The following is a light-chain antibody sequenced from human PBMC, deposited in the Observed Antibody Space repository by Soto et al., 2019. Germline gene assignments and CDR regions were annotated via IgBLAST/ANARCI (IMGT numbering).Light chain of an antibody. CDR1: HSVSSN. J-gene: IGKJ5*01. V-gene: IGKV3-15*01. CDR2: DTS. Sequence: EIVMTQSPATLSVSPVERATLSCRASHSVSSNLAWYQQKPGQAPRLLIYDTSTRATGIPARFSGSGSGTDFSLSIRGLKPEDFAVYYCQQYRMSPNTFGQGTRLEI. CDR3: QQYRMSPNT.